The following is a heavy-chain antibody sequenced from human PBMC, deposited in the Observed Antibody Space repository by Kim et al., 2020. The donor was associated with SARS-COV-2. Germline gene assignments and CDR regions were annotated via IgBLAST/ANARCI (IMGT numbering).Heavy chain of an antibody. V-gene: IGHV1-2*02. CDR2: INPNSGGT. D-gene: IGHD5-12*01. CDR1: GYTFTGYY. Sequence: ASVKVSCKASGYTFTGYYMHWVRQAPGQGLEWMGWINPNSGGTNYAQKFQGRVTMTRDTSISTAYMELSRLRSDDTAVYYCARWLEMATIRGFDPWGQGTLVTVSS. J-gene: IGHJ5*02. CDR3: ARWLEMATIRGFDP.